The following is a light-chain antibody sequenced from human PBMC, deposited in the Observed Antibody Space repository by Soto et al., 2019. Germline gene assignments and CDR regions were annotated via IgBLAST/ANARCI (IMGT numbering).Light chain of an antibody. CDR3: ESWDDSPSGLVL. J-gene: IGLJ2*01. V-gene: IGLV1-44*01. Sequence: QSVLTQPPSASGTPGQSVTISCSWSGSNIGSNSVSWYQQVPGTAPKLLIYGDNRRPSGVPDRFTGSKSGTSASLAISGLQSEDEADYYCESWDDSPSGLVLFGGGTKLTVL. CDR1: GSNIGSNS. CDR2: GDN.